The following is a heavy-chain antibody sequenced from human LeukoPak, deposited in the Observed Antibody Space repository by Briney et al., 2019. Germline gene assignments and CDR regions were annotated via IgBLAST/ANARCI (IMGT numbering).Heavy chain of an antibody. V-gene: IGHV3-74*01. CDR2: ISGDGTTT. CDR1: GFTFSTSW. CDR3: TRVRSSSWYDY. Sequence: GGSLRLSCATSGFTFSTSWMHWVRQAPGKGLVWVPRISGDGTTTTYADSVKGRFTISRDNAKNTLSLQMNSLRVDDTAVYYCTRVRSSSWYDYWGQGALVTVSS. J-gene: IGHJ4*02. D-gene: IGHD6-13*01.